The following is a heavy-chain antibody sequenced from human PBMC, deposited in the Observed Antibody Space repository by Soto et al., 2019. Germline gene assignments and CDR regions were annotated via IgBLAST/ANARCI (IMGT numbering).Heavy chain of an antibody. CDR1: GFTFSSYW. CDR3: ARRGLGYCISTSCQSGYFDP. CDR2: IKQDGSEK. D-gene: IGHD2-2*01. Sequence: EVQLVESGGGLVQPGGSLRLSCAASGFTFSSYWMSWVRQAPGKGLEWVANIKQDGSEKYYVDSVKGRFTISRDNAKNSLYLQMNSLRAEDTAVYYCARRGLGYCISTSCQSGYFDPWGQGTLVTVSS. V-gene: IGHV3-7*01. J-gene: IGHJ5*02.